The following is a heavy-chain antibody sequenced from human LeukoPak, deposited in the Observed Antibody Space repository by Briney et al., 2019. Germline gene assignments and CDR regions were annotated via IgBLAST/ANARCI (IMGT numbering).Heavy chain of an antibody. Sequence: SEXLSLTCAVSGYSISSGYYWGWIRQPPGKGLEWIGSIYHSGSTYYNPSLKSRVTISVDTSKNQFSLKLSSVTAADTAVYYCARGRSSPPFNWFDPWAQGTLVTVSS. D-gene: IGHD6-6*01. CDR1: GYSISSGYY. CDR3: ARGRSSPPFNWFDP. CDR2: IYHSGST. J-gene: IGHJ5*02. V-gene: IGHV4-38-2*01.